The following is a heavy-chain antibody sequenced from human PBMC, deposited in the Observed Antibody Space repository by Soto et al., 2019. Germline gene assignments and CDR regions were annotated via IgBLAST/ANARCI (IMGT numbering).Heavy chain of an antibody. CDR2: IIPIFGTA. CDR3: AGGRVDQSYSIYGSNYYYYGMDV. CDR1: GGTFSSYA. J-gene: IGHJ6*02. Sequence: QVQLVQSGAEVKKPGSSVKVSCKASGGTFSSYAISWVRQAPGQGLEWMGGIIPIFGTANYAQKFQGRVTITAEESTSTAYMELSSLRSEDTAVDYCAGGRVDQSYSIYGSNYYYYGMDVWGQGTTVTFSS. D-gene: IGHD4-4*01. V-gene: IGHV1-69*01.